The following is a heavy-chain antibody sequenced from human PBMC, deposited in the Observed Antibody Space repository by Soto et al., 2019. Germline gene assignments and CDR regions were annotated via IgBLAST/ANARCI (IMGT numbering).Heavy chain of an antibody. Sequence: PAGSLKLSCAASGLTFSDYWMSWVRQAPGKGPEWVANIKFDGSEKQYVDSVKGRFSISRDNSRNSLFLQMNSLRAGDTAVYYCVKDGGYCSSTTCYSPRNHYFDSWGQGTLVTVSS. J-gene: IGHJ4*02. CDR2: IKFDGSEK. CDR3: VKDGGYCSSTTCYSPRNHYFDS. CDR1: GLTFSDYW. D-gene: IGHD2-2*01. V-gene: IGHV3-7*03.